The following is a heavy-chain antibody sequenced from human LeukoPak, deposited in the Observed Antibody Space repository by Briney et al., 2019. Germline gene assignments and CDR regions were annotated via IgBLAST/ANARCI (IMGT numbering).Heavy chain of an antibody. CDR1: GGSISSYY. J-gene: IGHJ4*02. Sequence: SETLSLTCTVSGGSISSYYWNWIQQPAGKGLEWIGRIYTSGSTNYNPSLKSRVTMSVDTSKNQFSLKLSSVTAADTALYYCARDGGYSGYDYLAVGYYFDYWGQGTLVTVSS. V-gene: IGHV4-4*07. CDR3: ARDGGYSGYDYLAVGYYFDY. D-gene: IGHD5-12*01. CDR2: IYTSGST.